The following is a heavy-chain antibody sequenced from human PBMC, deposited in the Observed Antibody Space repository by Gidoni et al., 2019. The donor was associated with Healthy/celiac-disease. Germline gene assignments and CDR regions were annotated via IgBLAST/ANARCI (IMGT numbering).Heavy chain of an antibody. Sequence: QVQLVESGGGVVQPGRSLRLSCAASGFTFSSYAMHWVRQAPGKGLEWVAVISYDGSNKYYADSVKGRFTISRDNSKNTLYLQMNSLRAEDTAVYYCARAMVRGVIAKPGDYWGQGTLVTGSS. D-gene: IGHD3-10*01. J-gene: IGHJ4*02. CDR1: GFTFSSYA. CDR2: ISYDGSNK. V-gene: IGHV3-30-3*01. CDR3: ARAMVRGVIAKPGDY.